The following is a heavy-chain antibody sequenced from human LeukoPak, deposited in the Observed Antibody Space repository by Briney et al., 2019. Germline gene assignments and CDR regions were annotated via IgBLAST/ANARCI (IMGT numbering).Heavy chain of an antibody. J-gene: IGHJ4*02. CDR3: VRIGIQGFDY. CDR2: INSDGSST. D-gene: IGHD1-14*01. V-gene: IGHV3-74*01. CDR1: GFTFSSYW. Sequence: GGSLRLSCAASGFTFSSYWMYCVRQPPEKGLLWVSRINSDGSSTIYADSVKGRFTISRDNAKNTLYLQMNSLRAEDTAVYYCVRIGIQGFDYWGQGTLVTVSS.